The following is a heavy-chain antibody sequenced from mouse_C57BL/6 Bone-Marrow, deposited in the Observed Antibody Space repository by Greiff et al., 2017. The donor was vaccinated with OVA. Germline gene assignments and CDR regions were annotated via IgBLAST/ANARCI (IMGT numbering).Heavy chain of an antibody. CDR3: ARQGGFILYWYFDV. D-gene: IGHD1-1*01. CDR2: ISSGGSYT. CDR1: GFTFSSYG. J-gene: IGHJ1*03. V-gene: IGHV5-6*01. Sequence: EVKLMESGGDLVKPGGSLKLSCAASGFTFSSYGMSWVRQTPDKRLEWVATISSGGSYTYYPDSVKGRFTISRDNAKNTLYLQMSSLKSEDTAMYYCARQGGFILYWYFDVWGTGTTVTVSS.